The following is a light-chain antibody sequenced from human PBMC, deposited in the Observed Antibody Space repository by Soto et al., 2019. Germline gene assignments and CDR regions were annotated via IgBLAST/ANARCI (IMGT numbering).Light chain of an antibody. V-gene: IGLV1-40*01. CDR1: SSNIGAGYD. CDR2: GNS. CDR3: QSYDSSLSGRYV. Sequence: QSVLTQPPSVSGAPGQRVTISCTGSSSNIGAGYDVHWYQQLPGTAPKLLIYGNSIRPSGVPDRFSGSKSGTSASLAITGLQAEDEADYYCQSYDSSLSGRYVFGTGTKVTVL. J-gene: IGLJ1*01.